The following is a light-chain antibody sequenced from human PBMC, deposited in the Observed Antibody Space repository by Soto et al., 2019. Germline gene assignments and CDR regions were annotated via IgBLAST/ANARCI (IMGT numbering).Light chain of an antibody. CDR3: QQLNTYPVT. Sequence: DIQMTQSPSSLSASVGDRVTITCRASQGISTYLNWYQQKPGRAPKLLISAASTLQSGVPARFSGSGSGTDFTLSITSLQPEDFATYYCQQLNTYPVTFGGGTKV. CDR2: AAS. J-gene: IGKJ4*01. CDR1: QGISTY. V-gene: IGKV1-9*01.